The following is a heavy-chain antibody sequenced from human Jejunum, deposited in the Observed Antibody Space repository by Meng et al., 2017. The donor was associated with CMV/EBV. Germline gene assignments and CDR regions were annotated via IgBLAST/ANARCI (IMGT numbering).Heavy chain of an antibody. V-gene: IGHV5-51*01. CDR3: ARSDREVGASPLDS. Sequence: GSGYSFNTYWIGWVRQRPGKGLEWMGIIYPGDSDTRYSPSFQGQVTMSADKSTSTAYLQWSSLKASDTAIYYCARSDREVGASPLDSWGQGTLVTVSS. CDR1: GYSFNTYW. J-gene: IGHJ4*02. CDR2: IYPGDSDT. D-gene: IGHD1-26*01.